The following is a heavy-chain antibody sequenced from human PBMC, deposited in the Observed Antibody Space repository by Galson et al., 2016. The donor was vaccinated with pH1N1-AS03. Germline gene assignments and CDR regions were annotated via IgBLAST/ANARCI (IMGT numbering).Heavy chain of an antibody. J-gene: IGHJ4*02. CDR2: IKEDGNDQ. D-gene: IGHD3-10*01. V-gene: IGHV3-7*01. Sequence: SLRLSCAASGFSFRDSWMHWVRQAPGKGLEWVANIKEDGNDQHYVASVKGRFTISRDNAKKSLFLQMNSLTADDTAVYYCARTRGVLQSSGEMLSYFDYWGLGSLVTVSS. CDR3: ARTRGVLQSSGEMLSYFDY. CDR1: GFSFRDSW.